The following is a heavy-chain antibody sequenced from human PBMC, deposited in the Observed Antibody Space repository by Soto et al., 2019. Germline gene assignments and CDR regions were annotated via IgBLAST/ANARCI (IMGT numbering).Heavy chain of an antibody. V-gene: IGHV1-69*13. CDR3: ARDRLPNYSTRTHNNWFDP. D-gene: IGHD6-25*01. CDR1: GGTFSSYA. CDR2: IIPIFGTA. J-gene: IGHJ5*02. Sequence: SVKVSCKASGGTFSSYAISWVRQAPGQGLEWMGGIIPIFGTANYAQKFQGRVTITADESTSTAYMELSSLRSEDTAVYYCARDRLPNYSTRTHNNWFDPWGQGTLVTLSS.